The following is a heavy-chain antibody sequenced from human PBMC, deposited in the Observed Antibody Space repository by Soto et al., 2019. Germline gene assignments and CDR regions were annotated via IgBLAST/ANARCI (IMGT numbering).Heavy chain of an antibody. CDR1: GGSISSGGYY. CDR3: ARFEYSSSSLWGSSGWYRVGYFDY. J-gene: IGHJ4*02. Sequence: SETLSLTCTVSGGSISSGGYYWSWIRQHPGKGLEWIGYIYYSGSTYYNPSLKSRVTISVDTSKNHFSLKLSSVTAADTAVYYCARFEYSSSSLWGSSGWYRVGYFDYWGQGTLVTAPQ. D-gene: IGHD6-6*01. V-gene: IGHV4-30-4*08. CDR2: IYYSGST.